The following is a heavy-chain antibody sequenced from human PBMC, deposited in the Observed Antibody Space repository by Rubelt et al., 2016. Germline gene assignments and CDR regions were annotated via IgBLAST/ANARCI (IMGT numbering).Heavy chain of an antibody. J-gene: IGHJ5*02. Sequence: QLQLQESGPGLVKPSETLSLTCTVSGGSISSSSYYWGWIRQPPGKGLEWIGYIYYSGNTYYNPSFKSRVFISVDTSKNQFALKLSSVTAADTAVYYCARRDYYDSSGYPNSFDPWGQGTLVIVSS. CDR3: ARRDYYDSSGYPNSFDP. D-gene: IGHD3-22*01. CDR1: GGSISSSSYY. V-gene: IGHV4-39*07. CDR2: IYYSGNT.